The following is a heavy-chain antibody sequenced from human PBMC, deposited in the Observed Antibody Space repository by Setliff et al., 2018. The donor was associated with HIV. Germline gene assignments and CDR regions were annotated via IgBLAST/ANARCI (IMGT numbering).Heavy chain of an antibody. V-gene: IGHV4-34*01. J-gene: IGHJ5*01. CDR2: ISHSGRT. CDR3: ARGFEGYCSGASCHWFDS. D-gene: IGHD2-15*01. Sequence: PSETLSLTCAVYGGSFSGYYCWSWIRQSPGKGLEWIGEISHSGRTNYNPSLKTRLIISRDTSKNQFSLRLSSATVADTAIYYCARGFEGYCSGASCHWFDSWGQGTQVTVSS. CDR1: GGSFSGYY.